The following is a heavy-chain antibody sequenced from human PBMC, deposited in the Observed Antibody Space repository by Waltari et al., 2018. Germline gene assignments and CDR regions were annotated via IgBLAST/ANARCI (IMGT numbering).Heavy chain of an antibody. J-gene: IGHJ4*02. V-gene: IGHV1-2*06. CDR1: GYTFTGYY. Sequence: QVQLVQSGAEVKKPGASVKVSCKASGYTFTGYYMHWVRQAPGQGLEWMGRINPNSGGTNYAQKFQGRVTMTRDTSISTAYMELSRLRSDDTAVYYCARVRTMITIFVPFDYWGQGTLVTVSS. D-gene: IGHD3-3*01. CDR2: INPNSGGT. CDR3: ARVRTMITIFVPFDY.